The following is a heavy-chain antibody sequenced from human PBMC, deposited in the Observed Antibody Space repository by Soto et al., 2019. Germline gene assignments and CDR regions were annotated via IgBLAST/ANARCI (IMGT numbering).Heavy chain of an antibody. J-gene: IGHJ6*02. CDR1: GYTFNGYA. V-gene: IGHV1-18*01. Sequence: ASVKVSCKASGYTFNGYAISWVRQAPGQGLEWMGWISAYNGITKYAQKLQCRVTMTTDTSTSTAYMELRSLRSDDTAVYYCAREDSDYDILTGRYTYYYGMDVWGQGTTVTVSS. D-gene: IGHD3-9*01. CDR3: AREDSDYDILTGRYTYYYGMDV. CDR2: ISAYNGIT.